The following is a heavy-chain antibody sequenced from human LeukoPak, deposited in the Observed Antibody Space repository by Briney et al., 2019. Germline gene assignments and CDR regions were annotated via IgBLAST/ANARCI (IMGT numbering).Heavy chain of an antibody. CDR2: VYYSGTT. CDR3: ARGGIQLWSNNWVDP. CDR1: GGSVSSYY. V-gene: IGHV4-59*02. Sequence: SETLSLTCTVSGGSVSSYYWSWIRQPPGEGLEWIGYVYYSGTTNYNPSLRSRVTISVDTSKNQFSLKLSSVTAADTAVYYCARGGIQLWSNNWVDPWGQGILVTVSS. J-gene: IGHJ5*02. D-gene: IGHD5-18*01.